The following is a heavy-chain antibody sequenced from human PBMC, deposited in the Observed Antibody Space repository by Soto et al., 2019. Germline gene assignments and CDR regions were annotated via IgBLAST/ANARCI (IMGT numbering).Heavy chain of an antibody. CDR2: IYSSGST. CDR3: TRRCFGVRGVTTMDV. CDR1: GGSIDSSSYF. D-gene: IGHD3-10*01. J-gene: IGHJ6*02. V-gene: IGHV4-39*01. Sequence: PSETLSLTCAVSGGSIDSSSYFWGWIRQSPKTGLEWIGTIYSSGSTYYNPSLKSRITMSIDTSKNQFSLNLGSVTAADTAVYYFTRRCFGVRGVTTMDVWGPGTTVTVSS.